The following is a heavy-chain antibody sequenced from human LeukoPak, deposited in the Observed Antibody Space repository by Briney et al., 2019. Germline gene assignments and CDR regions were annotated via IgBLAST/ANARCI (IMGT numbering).Heavy chain of an antibody. CDR2: ISGSGGST. CDR1: GFTFGSYA. J-gene: IGHJ4*02. D-gene: IGHD3-22*01. CDR3: ARETYYYDSSGGAPLDY. V-gene: IGHV3-23*01. Sequence: GSLRLSCAASGFTFGSYAMSWVRQAPGKGLEWVSAISGSGGSTYYADSVKGRFTISRDNSKNTLYLQMNSLRAEDTAVYYCARETYYYDSSGGAPLDYWGQGTLVTVSS.